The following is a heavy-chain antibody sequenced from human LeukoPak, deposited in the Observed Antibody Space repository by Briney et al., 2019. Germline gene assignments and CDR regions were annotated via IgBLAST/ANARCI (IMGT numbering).Heavy chain of an antibody. V-gene: IGHV4-34*01. CDR2: INHSGST. D-gene: IGHD4-17*01. Sequence: SETLSLTCAVYGGSFSGYYWSWIRQPPGKGLEWIGEINHSGSTNYNPSPKSRVTISVDTSKNQFSLKLSSVTAADTAVYYCARDPSLTTGDYSDAFDIWGQGTMVTVSS. J-gene: IGHJ3*02. CDR3: ARDPSLTTGDYSDAFDI. CDR1: GGSFSGYY.